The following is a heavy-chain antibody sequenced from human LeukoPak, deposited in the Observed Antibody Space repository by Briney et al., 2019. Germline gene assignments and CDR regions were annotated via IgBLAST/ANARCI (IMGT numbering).Heavy chain of an antibody. CDR2: LNWDGRTT. D-gene: IGHD4-11*01. J-gene: IGHJ4*02. Sequence: GGSLRLSWAASGFTFDDYGMSWVRQVPGKGLEWVSGLNWDGRTTGYADSVKGRFSISRDNAKHSLFLQMNSLMPEDTAFYYCARGDPYSKHLDYWGQGTLVTVSS. V-gene: IGHV3-20*04. CDR1: GFTFDDYG. CDR3: ARGDPYSKHLDY.